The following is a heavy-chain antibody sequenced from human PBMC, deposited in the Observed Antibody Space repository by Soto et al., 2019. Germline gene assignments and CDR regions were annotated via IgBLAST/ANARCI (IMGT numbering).Heavy chain of an antibody. Sequence: GGSLRLSCAASGFTFSGSAMHWVRQASGKGLEWVGRIRSKANSYATAYAASVKGRFTISRDDSKNTAYLQMNSLKTEDTAVYYCTRRYSSGWQEFDYWGQGTLVTVSS. V-gene: IGHV3-73*01. J-gene: IGHJ4*02. CDR3: TRRYSSGWQEFDY. CDR2: IRSKANSYAT. CDR1: GFTFSGSA. D-gene: IGHD6-19*01.